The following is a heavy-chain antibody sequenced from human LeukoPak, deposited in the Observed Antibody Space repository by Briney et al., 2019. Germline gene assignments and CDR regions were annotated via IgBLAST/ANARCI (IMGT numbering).Heavy chain of an antibody. V-gene: IGHV3-11*06. CDR1: GGPISSYY. CDR2: LSSNGNYT. Sequence: LSLTCTVSGGPISSYYGLWIRQARGKGVEWVSYLSSNGNYTTYADSVKGRFSIYRDNAENSLYLHMNSLRAEDTAVYYCAGETRQSRSPYYWYFDLWGRGTLVTVYS. J-gene: IGHJ2*01. CDR3: AGETRQSRSPYYWYFDL. D-gene: IGHD6-13*01.